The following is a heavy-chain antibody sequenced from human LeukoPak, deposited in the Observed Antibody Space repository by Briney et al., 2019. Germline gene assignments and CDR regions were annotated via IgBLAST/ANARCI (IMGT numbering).Heavy chain of an antibody. J-gene: IGHJ4*02. CDR1: GFTFSSYV. Sequence: GSLRLSCAASGFTFSSYVMSWVRQAPGKGLEWVSGMSGSGGNTNHADSVKGRFTISRDNSKNTLYLQMNSLRAEDTAVYYCAKARYSSSWTGGYFDYWGQGTLVTVSS. D-gene: IGHD6-13*01. CDR3: AKARYSSSWTGGYFDY. CDR2: MSGSGGNT. V-gene: IGHV3-23*01.